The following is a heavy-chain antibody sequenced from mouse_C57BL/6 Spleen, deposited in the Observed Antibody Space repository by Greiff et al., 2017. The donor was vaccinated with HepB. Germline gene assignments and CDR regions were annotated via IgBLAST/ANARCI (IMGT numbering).Heavy chain of an antibody. D-gene: IGHD2-3*01. CDR2: IDPSDSET. J-gene: IGHJ4*01. Sequence: QVQLQQPGAELVRPGSSVKLSCKASGYTFTSYWMHWVKQRPIQGLEWIGNIDPSDSETHYNQKFKDKATLTVDKSSSTAYMQLSSLTSEDSAVYYCAREGIYDGPMDYWGQGTSVTVSS. CDR1: GYTFTSYW. V-gene: IGHV1-52*01. CDR3: AREGIYDGPMDY.